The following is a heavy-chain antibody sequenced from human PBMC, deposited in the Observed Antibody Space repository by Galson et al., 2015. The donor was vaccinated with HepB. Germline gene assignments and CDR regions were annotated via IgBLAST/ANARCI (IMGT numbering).Heavy chain of an antibody. D-gene: IGHD4-17*01. J-gene: IGHJ5*02. CDR3: ARDPITTVTTHWFDP. CDR2: IIPILGIA. Sequence: SVKVSCKASGGTFSSYTISWVRQAPGQGLEWMGRIIPILGIANYAQKFQGRVTITADKSTSTAYMELSSLRSEDTAVYYCARDPITTVTTHWFDPWGQGTLVTVSS. CDR1: GGTFSSYT. V-gene: IGHV1-69*04.